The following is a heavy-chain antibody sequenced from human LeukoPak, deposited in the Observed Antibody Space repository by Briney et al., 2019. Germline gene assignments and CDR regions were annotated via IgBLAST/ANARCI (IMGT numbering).Heavy chain of an antibody. J-gene: IGHJ3*02. CDR3: ARFSSDKRRGAFDI. CDR2: ISAYNGNT. D-gene: IGHD5-12*01. CDR1: GYTFTSYG. V-gene: IGHV1-18*01. Sequence: GASVKVSCKASGYTFTSYGISWVRQAPGQGLEWMGWISAYNGNTNYAQKLQGRVTMTTDTSTSTAYMELRSLRSDNTAVYYCARFSSDKRRGAFDIWGQGTMVTVSS.